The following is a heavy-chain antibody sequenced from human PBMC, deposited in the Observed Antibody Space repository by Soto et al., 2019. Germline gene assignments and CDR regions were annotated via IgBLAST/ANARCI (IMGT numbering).Heavy chain of an antibody. V-gene: IGHV4-31*03. Sequence: PSETLSLTCTVSGGSISSGGYYWSWIRQHPGKGLEWIGYIYYSGSTYYNPSLKSRVTISVDTSKNQFSLKLSSATAADTAVYYCARASPAVTSGYGMDVWGQGTTVTVSS. CDR3: ARASPAVTSGYGMDV. J-gene: IGHJ6*02. D-gene: IGHD4-17*01. CDR2: IYYSGST. CDR1: GGSISSGGYY.